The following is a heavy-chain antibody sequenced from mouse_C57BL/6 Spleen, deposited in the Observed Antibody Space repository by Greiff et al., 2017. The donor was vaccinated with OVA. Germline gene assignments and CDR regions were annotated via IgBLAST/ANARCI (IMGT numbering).Heavy chain of an antibody. J-gene: IGHJ2*01. CDR2: IDPSDSYT. CDR3: ARRGENDGYYFDY. CDR1: GYTFTSYW. D-gene: IGHD2-3*01. V-gene: IGHV1-50*01. Sequence: LQQPGAELVKPGASVKLSCKASGYTFTSYWMQWVKQRPGQGLEWIGEIDPSDSYTNYNQKFKGKATLTVDTSSSTAYMQLSSLTSEDSAVYYCARRGENDGYYFDYWGQGTTLTVSS.